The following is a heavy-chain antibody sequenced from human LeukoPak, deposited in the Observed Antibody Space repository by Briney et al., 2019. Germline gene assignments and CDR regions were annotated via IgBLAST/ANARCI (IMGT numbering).Heavy chain of an antibody. V-gene: IGHV1-69*06. CDR1: GGTLTING. J-gene: IGHJ6*03. Sequence: SVKVSCKASGGTLTINGITWVRQAPGQGLEWMGAIISNSGTANYAQKFQGRLTITADRSTNTVYMELTSLKSEDTAVYFCARASAYDPPPPPKYYMDVWGKGTTVIVSS. CDR3: ARASAYDPPPPPKYYMDV. D-gene: IGHD5-12*01. CDR2: IISNSGTA.